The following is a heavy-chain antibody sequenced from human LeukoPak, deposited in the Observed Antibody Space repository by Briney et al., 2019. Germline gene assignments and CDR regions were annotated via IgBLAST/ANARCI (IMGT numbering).Heavy chain of an antibody. Sequence: SETLSLTCAVYGGSFSGYYWSWVRQPPGKGLEWVGEINHSGSTNYNPSLKRRVTISVDTSKNQFSLRLSSVTAADTAVYYCASAGTAFDYWGQGTLVTVSS. CDR1: GGSFSGYY. CDR3: ASAGTAFDY. D-gene: IGHD6-13*01. J-gene: IGHJ4*02. V-gene: IGHV4-34*01. CDR2: INHSGST.